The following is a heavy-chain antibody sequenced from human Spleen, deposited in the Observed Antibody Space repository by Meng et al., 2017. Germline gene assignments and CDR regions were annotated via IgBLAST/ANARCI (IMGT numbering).Heavy chain of an antibody. Sequence: SETLSLTCAVYGGSFSGYYWSWIRQPPGKGLEWIGEINHSGSTNYNPSLKSRVTISVDTSKNQFSLKLSSVTAADTAVYYCARGLVRITMVRGVITPYNWFDPWGQGTLVTVSS. D-gene: IGHD3-10*01. CDR2: INHSGST. CDR3: ARGLVRITMVRGVITPYNWFDP. J-gene: IGHJ5*02. V-gene: IGHV4-34*01. CDR1: GGSFSGYY.